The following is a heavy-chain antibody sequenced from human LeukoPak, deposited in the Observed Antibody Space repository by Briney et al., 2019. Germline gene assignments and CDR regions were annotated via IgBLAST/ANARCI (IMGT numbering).Heavy chain of an antibody. CDR3: AIVSDCSGTTCYMAYSYYYYMDV. CDR1: GFTFDDYG. Sequence: GGSLRLSCAASGFTFDDYGMSWVRQAPGKGLERVGLIKSKTDGGTADYSAPVKGRFTISRDDSQNTLFLQMDSLTTEDTATYYCAIVSDCSGTTCYMAYSYYYYMDVLGRGTTVTVSS. J-gene: IGHJ6*03. V-gene: IGHV3-15*01. D-gene: IGHD2-2*02. CDR2: IKSKTDGGTA.